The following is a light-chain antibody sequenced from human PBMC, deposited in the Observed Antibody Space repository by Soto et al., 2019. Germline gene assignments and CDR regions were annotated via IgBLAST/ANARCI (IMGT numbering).Light chain of an antibody. CDR1: SNDIGTYNY. J-gene: IGLJ1*01. CDR2: EVN. CDR3: SAYKTSRTYV. Sequence: QSVLTQPASVSGSPGQSITISCTGTSNDIGTYNYVSWYQHHPGKAPKVMIYEVNNRPSGVSYRFSGSKSGNTASLTISGLQAEDEADYYCSAYKTSRTYVFGTGTKVTVL. V-gene: IGLV2-14*01.